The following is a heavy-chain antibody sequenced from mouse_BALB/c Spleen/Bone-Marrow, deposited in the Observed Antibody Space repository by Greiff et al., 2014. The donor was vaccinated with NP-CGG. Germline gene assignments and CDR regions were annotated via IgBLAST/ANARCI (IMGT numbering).Heavy chain of an antibody. CDR1: GYSITSGYY. Sequence: DVKLQESGPGLVKPSQSLSLICSVTGYSITSGYYWNWIRQFPGNKLEWMGYISYDGSNNYNPSLKNRISITRDTSKNQFFLKLNSVTTEDTATYYCARDRVFAYWGQGTLVTVSA. CDR2: ISYDGSN. V-gene: IGHV3-6*02. D-gene: IGHD3-1*01. J-gene: IGHJ3*01. CDR3: ARDRVFAY.